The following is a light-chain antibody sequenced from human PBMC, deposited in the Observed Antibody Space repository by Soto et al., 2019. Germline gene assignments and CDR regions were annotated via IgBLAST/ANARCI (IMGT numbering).Light chain of an antibody. J-gene: IGKJ1*01. CDR2: GAS. Sequence: EIVMTQSPATLSVSPGERATLSCRASQSVSSNLAWYQQKPGQAPRILIYGASTRATGIPARFIGSGSGTEFTLTISSLQSEDFAVYYCQHYNNWPPWTFGQGTKVEIK. CDR3: QHYNNWPPWT. V-gene: IGKV3-15*01. CDR1: QSVSSN.